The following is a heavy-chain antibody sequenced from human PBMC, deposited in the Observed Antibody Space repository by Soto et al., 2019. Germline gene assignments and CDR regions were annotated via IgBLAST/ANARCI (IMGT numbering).Heavy chain of an antibody. J-gene: IGHJ4*02. D-gene: IGHD6-6*01. CDR3: ARYSSSSGLDY. Sequence: GGSLRLSCAASGFTFSDYYMSWIRQAPGKGLEWVSYISSSSSYTNYADSVKGRFTISRDNAKNSLYLQMNSLRAEDTAVYYCARYSSSSGLDYWGQGTLVTVSS. V-gene: IGHV3-11*06. CDR2: ISSSSSYT. CDR1: GFTFSDYY.